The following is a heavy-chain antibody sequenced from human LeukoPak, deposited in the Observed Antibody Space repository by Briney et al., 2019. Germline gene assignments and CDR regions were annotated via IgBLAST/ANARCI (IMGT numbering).Heavy chain of an antibody. CDR3: ARERRGYSGYDLYGMDV. V-gene: IGHV3-53*04. J-gene: IGHJ6*02. Sequence: GGSLSLSCAVSGFIVSSNYMSWVREAPGKGLEGGTDIYSGGSTYYADSVKGRFTISRHNSKNTLYLQMNSLRAEDTAVYYCARERRGYSGYDLYGMDVWGQGTTVTVSS. CDR1: GFIVSSNY. CDR2: IYSGGST. D-gene: IGHD5-12*01.